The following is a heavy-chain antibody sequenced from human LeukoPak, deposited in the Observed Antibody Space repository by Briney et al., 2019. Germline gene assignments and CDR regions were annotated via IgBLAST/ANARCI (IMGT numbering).Heavy chain of an antibody. Sequence: KAGGSLRLSCAASGLTFSNAWMTWVRQAPGKGLEWVGRIKSKTDGGTTDYAAPVKGRFTISRDDSKNTLYLQMNSLKTEDTAVYYCTREAVTANGYFDYWGQGTLVTVSS. J-gene: IGHJ4*02. V-gene: IGHV3-15*01. CDR1: GLTFSNAW. CDR2: IKSKTDGGTT. D-gene: IGHD2-21*02. CDR3: TREAVTANGYFDY.